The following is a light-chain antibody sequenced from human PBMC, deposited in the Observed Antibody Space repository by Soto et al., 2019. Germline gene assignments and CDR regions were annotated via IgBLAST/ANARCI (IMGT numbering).Light chain of an antibody. Sequence: DIQMTQSPSSVSASVGDRVTITCWASQAISTWLAWYQQNPGKAPKLLIYSASNLQSGVPSRSSGSGAGTDFTLTISSLQPEDFATYYCQQANSFPRTFGQGTKVEIK. V-gene: IGKV1D-12*01. J-gene: IGKJ1*01. CDR2: SAS. CDR1: QAISTW. CDR3: QQANSFPRT.